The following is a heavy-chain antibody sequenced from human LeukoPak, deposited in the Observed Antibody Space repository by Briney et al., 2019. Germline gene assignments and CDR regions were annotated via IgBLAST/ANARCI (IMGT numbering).Heavy chain of an antibody. V-gene: IGHV4-39*01. Sequence: SETLSLTCTVSGGSISDRSYHWGWIRQPPGKGLEWIGSIYYSGTTYYRPSLKSRVTISVDTSKNQFSLKLTSVTAADTAVYYCAREVASSVHYWGQGTLVTVSS. D-gene: IGHD3-10*01. J-gene: IGHJ4*02. CDR2: IYYSGTT. CDR1: GGSISDRSYH. CDR3: AREVASSVHY.